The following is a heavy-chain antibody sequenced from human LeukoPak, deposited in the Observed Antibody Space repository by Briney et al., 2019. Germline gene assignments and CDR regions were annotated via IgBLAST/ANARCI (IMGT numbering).Heavy chain of an antibody. D-gene: IGHD6-13*01. Sequence: SQTLSLTCTVSGGSISSGDYYWRWIRQPPGKGLEWIEYIYYSGSTYYNPSRKSLVTIAVDTSKNQFSLKLSSVTAADTAVYYCARVGYSSSWYQLNWFDPWGQGTLVTVSS. CDR2: IYYSGST. V-gene: IGHV4-30-4*01. J-gene: IGHJ5*02. CDR3: ARVGYSSSWYQLNWFDP. CDR1: GGSISSGDYY.